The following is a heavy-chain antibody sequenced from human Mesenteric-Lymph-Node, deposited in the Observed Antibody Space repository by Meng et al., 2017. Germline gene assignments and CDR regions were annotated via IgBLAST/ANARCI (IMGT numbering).Heavy chain of an antibody. J-gene: IGHJ6*02. V-gene: IGHV3-30*01. Sequence: GESLKISCAASGFTFSNAWMSWVRQAPGKGLEWVAVISYDGSNKYYADSVKGRFTISRDNSKNTLYLQMNSLRAEDTAVYYCARVVYASYYYYGMDVWGQGTTVTVSS. D-gene: IGHD2-8*01. CDR3: ARVVYASYYYYGMDV. CDR1: GFTFSNAW. CDR2: ISYDGSNK.